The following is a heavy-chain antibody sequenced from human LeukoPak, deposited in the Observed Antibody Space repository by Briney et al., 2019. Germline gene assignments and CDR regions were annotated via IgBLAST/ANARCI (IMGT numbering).Heavy chain of an antibody. V-gene: IGHV3-9*01. CDR3: AKDLHYGDYGEPCFDY. Sequence: GGSLRLSCAASGFTFDDYAMHWVRQAPGKGLEWVSGISWNSGSIGYADSVKGRFTISRDNAKNSLYLQMNSLRAEDTALYYCAKDLHYGDYGEPCFDYWGQGTLVTVSS. J-gene: IGHJ4*02. CDR2: ISWNSGSI. CDR1: GFTFDDYA. D-gene: IGHD4-17*01.